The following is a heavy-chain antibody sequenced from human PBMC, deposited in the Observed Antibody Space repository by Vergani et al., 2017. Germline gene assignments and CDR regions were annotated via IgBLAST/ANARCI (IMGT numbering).Heavy chain of an antibody. D-gene: IGHD2-15*01. Sequence: QVQLVQSGAEVKKPGASVKVSCKASGYTFTSYGISWVRQAPGQGLEWMGWISAYIGNTNYAQKLQGRVTMTTDTSTSTAYMELRRLRSDDTAGYYCARVICSGGSCYYYYYYMDVWGKGTTVTVSS. CDR1: GYTFTSYG. J-gene: IGHJ6*03. CDR2: ISAYIGNT. V-gene: IGHV1-18*01. CDR3: ARVICSGGSCYYYYYYMDV.